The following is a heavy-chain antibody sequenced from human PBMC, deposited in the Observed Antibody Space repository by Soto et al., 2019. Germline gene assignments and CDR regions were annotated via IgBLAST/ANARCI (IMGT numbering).Heavy chain of an antibody. CDR2: ISHRGST. CDR3: ATIPLTSGVVSVRFDP. J-gene: IGHJ5*02. V-gene: IGHV4-4*02. CDR1: GGSISSDKW. Sequence: QVHLQESGPGLVKPSGTLALTCAVYGGSISSDKWWTWVRQPPGKGLERIGEISHRGSTNYSPSFKSRLSLSVDTTKTQSSLRLTSVTAADTAVYYCATIPLTSGVVSVRFDPWGQGIMVTVSS. D-gene: IGHD3-3*01.